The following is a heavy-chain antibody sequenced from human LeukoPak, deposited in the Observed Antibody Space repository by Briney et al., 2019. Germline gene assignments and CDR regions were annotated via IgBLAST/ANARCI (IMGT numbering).Heavy chain of an antibody. V-gene: IGHV4-39*07. CDR1: GGSISSSSYY. D-gene: IGHD2-8*01. J-gene: IGHJ4*02. CDR2: IYYSGNT. CDR3: ARRFWRTYGYFDY. Sequence: SETLSLTCTVSGGSISSSSYYWDWIRQPPGKGLEWIGSIYYSGNTYYNPSLKSRVTISVDTSKNQFSLKLSSVTAADTAVYYCARRFWRTYGYFDYWGQGTLVTASS.